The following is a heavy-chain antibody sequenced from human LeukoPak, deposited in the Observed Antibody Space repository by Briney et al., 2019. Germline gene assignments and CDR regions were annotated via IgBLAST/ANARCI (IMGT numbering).Heavy chain of an antibody. CDR3: ARAGKLPIAAAGNPYYYYYMDV. J-gene: IGHJ6*03. V-gene: IGHV4-4*07. CDR1: GGSISSYY. D-gene: IGHD6-13*01. CDR2: IYTSGST. Sequence: SETLSLTCTVSGGSISSYYWSWIRQPAGKGLEWIGRIYTSGSTNYNPSLKSRVTMSVDTSKNQFSLKLSSVTAADTAVYYCARAGKLPIAAAGNPYYYYYMDVWGKGTTVTVSS.